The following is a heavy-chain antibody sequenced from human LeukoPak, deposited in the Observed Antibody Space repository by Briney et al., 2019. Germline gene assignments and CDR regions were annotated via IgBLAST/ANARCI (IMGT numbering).Heavy chain of an antibody. CDR1: GYTFTTYA. D-gene: IGHD2-2*02. J-gene: IGHJ4*02. CDR2: INAGNGNT. CDR3: ARDRAYCSSTSCYKGWDY. V-gene: IGHV1-3*01. Sequence: ASVKVSCKASGYTFTTYAMNWVRRAPGQRGGGMGWINAGNGNTKYSQKFQARVTITRDTSASTAYMELSSLRSEDTAVYHCARDRAYCSSTSCYKGWDYWGQGTLVTVSS.